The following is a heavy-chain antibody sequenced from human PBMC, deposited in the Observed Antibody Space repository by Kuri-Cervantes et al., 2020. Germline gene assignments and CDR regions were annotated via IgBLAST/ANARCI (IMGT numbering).Heavy chain of an antibody. Sequence: ASVKVSCKASGYTFTGYYMHWVRQAPGQGLEWMGWISAYNGDTNYAQKLQGRVTMTRDTSISTAYMELSRLRSDDTAVYYCARDSSSWSPLFFFDYWGQGTLVTVSS. CDR3: ARDSSSWSPLFFFDY. J-gene: IGHJ4*02. CDR1: GYTFTGYY. CDR2: ISAYNGDT. V-gene: IGHV1-2*02. D-gene: IGHD6-13*01.